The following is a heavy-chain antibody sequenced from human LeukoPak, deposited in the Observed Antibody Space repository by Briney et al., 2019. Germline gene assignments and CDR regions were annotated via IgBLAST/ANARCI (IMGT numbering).Heavy chain of an antibody. CDR1: GGSISSGGYY. CDR3: ARASGFDVHFDY. CDR2: IYHSGST. D-gene: IGHD2-15*01. J-gene: IGHJ4*02. Sequence: SQTLSLTCTVSGGSISSGGYYWSWIRQPPGKGLEWIGYIYHSGSTFYNPSLKSRVTISVDRSKNQFSLKLSSVTAADTAVYYCARASGFDVHFDYWGQGTLVTVSS. V-gene: IGHV4-30-2*01.